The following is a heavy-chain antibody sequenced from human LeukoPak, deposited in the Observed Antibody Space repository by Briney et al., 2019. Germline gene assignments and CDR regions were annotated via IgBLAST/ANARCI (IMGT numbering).Heavy chain of an antibody. CDR1: GYTFTGYY. CDR3: ARDSSSWSYYNWFDP. J-gene: IGHJ5*02. V-gene: IGHV1-2*02. D-gene: IGHD6-13*01. Sequence: ASVKVSCKASGYTFTGYYMHWVRQAPGQGLEWMGWINPNSGGTNYAQKFQGRVTMTRDTSISTAYMELSRLRSDDTAVYYCARDSSSWSYYNWFDPWGQGTLVTVSS. CDR2: INPNSGGT.